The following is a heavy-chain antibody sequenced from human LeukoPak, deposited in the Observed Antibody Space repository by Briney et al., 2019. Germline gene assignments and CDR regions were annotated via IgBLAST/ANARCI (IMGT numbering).Heavy chain of an antibody. J-gene: IGHJ6*03. Sequence: GGSLRLSCAASGFTFSSHPMSWVRLAPGKGLEWVSSIRGSGDSTYYADSVKGRFTISRDNTKNTLYLQLNSLRGDDTAVYYCAKSYSYYHMDDWGKGTSVTVSS. CDR3: AKSYSYYHMDD. CDR1: GFTFSSHP. V-gene: IGHV3-23*01. CDR2: IRGSGDST.